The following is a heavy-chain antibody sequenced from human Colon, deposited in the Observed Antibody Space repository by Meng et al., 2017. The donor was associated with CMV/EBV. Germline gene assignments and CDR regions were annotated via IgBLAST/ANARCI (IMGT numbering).Heavy chain of an antibody. CDR1: RFTFRTSG. CDR3: AKVGLHGYYFDY. CDR2: ISNDGSST. J-gene: IGHJ4*02. V-gene: IGHV3-30*18. Sequence: CAASRFTFRTSGMRWVRQAPGKGLEWVELISNDGSSTDYLDYVKGRFTISRDNSKNTLYLQMNNLRDEDTAIYYCAKVGLHGYYFDYWGQGTLVTVSS. D-gene: IGHD3/OR15-3a*01.